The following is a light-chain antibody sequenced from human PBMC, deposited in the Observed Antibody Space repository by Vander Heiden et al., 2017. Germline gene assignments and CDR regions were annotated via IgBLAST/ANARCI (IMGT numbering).Light chain of an antibody. Sequence: EIVMTQSPATLSVSPGERATLSCRASQSVNSNLAWYQQKPGQAPELLFYEASTRATGVPARFSASGSGTEFTLTISSLQSEDFAIYYCQHYDNWPPLFGQGTKLEIK. V-gene: IGKV3-15*01. CDR1: QSVNSN. CDR3: QHYDNWPPL. CDR2: EAS. J-gene: IGKJ2*01.